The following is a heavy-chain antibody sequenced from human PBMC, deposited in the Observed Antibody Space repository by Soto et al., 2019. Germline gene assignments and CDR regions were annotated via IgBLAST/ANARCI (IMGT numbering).Heavy chain of an antibody. V-gene: IGHV3-23*01. D-gene: IGHD5-12*01. CDR1: GFTFSSSA. J-gene: IGHJ4*02. CDR3: AKDLRDGYNWYYFDY. Sequence: EVQLLESGGGLVQPGGSLRLSCAASGFTFSSSAMSWVRQAPGKGLEWVSAISGSGGSTYSADSVKGRFTISRDNSKNTLYLQMNSLRDDDTAVYYCAKDLRDGYNWYYFDYWGQGTLVTVSS. CDR2: ISGSGGST.